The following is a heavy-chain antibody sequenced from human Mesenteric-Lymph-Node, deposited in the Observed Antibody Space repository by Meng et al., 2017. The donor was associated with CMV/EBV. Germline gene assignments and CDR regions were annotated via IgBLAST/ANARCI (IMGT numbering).Heavy chain of an antibody. D-gene: IGHD6-13*01. CDR3: ARAIVAAAFRWFDP. CDR2: ISSSGSTI. Sequence: GESLKISCAASGFTFSDYYMSWIRQAPGKGLEWVSYISSSGSTIYYADSVKGRFTISRGNAKNSLYLQMNSLRAEDTALYYCARAIVAAAFRWFDPWGQGTLVTVSS. CDR1: GFTFSDYY. V-gene: IGHV3-11*01. J-gene: IGHJ5*02.